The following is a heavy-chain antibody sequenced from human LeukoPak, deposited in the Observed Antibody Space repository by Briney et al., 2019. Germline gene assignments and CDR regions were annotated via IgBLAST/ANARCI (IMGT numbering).Heavy chain of an antibody. D-gene: IGHD1-26*01. CDR2: ISGSGDST. Sequence: GGSLRRSCAASGLTFSSYVRNWVRQAPGKGLEWVSGISGSGDSTYYADSVKGRFTISRDNSKNTLYLQMNSLRAEDTAVYYCARDPYSGSYGNYYYYFMDVWGKGTTVTISS. CDR1: GLTFSSYV. V-gene: IGHV3-23*01. CDR3: ARDPYSGSYGNYYYYFMDV. J-gene: IGHJ6*03.